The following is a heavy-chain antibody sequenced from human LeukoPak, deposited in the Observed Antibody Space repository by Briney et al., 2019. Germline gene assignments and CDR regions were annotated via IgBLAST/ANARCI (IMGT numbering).Heavy chain of an antibody. V-gene: IGHV3-33*08. Sequence: GGSLRLSCAASGFSFRSYGMHWVRQAPGKGLEWVAVVWFDGTNKYYADSVKGRFTISRDNSKNTVYLQMNSLRAEDTAVYYCARDHVIKQAPPGYWGQGTLVTVSS. J-gene: IGHJ4*02. CDR3: ARDHVIKQAPPGY. CDR2: VWFDGTNK. D-gene: IGHD3-10*01. CDR1: GFSFRSYG.